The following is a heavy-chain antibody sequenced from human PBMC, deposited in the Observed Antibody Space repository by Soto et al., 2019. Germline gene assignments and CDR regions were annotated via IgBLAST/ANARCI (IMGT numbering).Heavy chain of an antibody. Sequence: QVQLQESGPGLVKPSQTLSLTCTVSGGSISSGDYYWGWIRQPPGKGLEWIGYIYYSGSTYYNPSLKSRVTISVDPSKTQFSLKLSSVTAAYTAVYYCAREGGIVGATTVDYWGQGTLVTVSS. V-gene: IGHV4-30-4*01. J-gene: IGHJ4*02. D-gene: IGHD1-26*01. CDR1: GGSISSGDYY. CDR3: AREGGIVGATTVDY. CDR2: IYYSGST.